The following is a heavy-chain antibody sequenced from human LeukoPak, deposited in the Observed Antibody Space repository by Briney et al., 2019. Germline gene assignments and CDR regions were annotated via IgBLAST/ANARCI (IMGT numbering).Heavy chain of an antibody. J-gene: IGHJ4*02. CDR3: ARVRGPTVNTMYYDL. V-gene: IGHV3-48*01. D-gene: IGHD4-11*01. Sequence: QSGGSLRLSCAASGFTFRSYAMSWVRQAPGKGLEWLSYISPRSETKNYADSVKDRFTISRDDGENSVSLHMNSLRLEDTAVYYCARVRGPTVNTMYYDLWGQGTLVTVSS. CDR2: ISPRSETK. CDR1: GFTFRSYA.